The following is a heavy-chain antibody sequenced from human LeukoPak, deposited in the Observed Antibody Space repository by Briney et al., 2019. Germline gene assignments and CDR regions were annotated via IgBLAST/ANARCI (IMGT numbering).Heavy chain of an antibody. CDR1: GDSISSDSYY. CDR2: IYNSGST. V-gene: IGHV4-61*02. J-gene: IGHJ4*02. Sequence: SETLSLTCTVSGDSISSDSYYWNWIRQPAGKGLEWIGRIYNSGSTKYNPSLRGRVTISVDTSKNQFSLKLTSVTAADTAVYYCATGATYKSGWYAFDYWGQGTLVTVSS. CDR3: ATGATYKSGWYAFDY. D-gene: IGHD6-19*01.